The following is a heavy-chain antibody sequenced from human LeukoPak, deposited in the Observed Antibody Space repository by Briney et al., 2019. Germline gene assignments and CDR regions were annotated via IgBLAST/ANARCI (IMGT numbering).Heavy chain of an antibody. V-gene: IGHV1-2*06. D-gene: IGHD6-13*01. J-gene: IGHJ6*03. CDR2: INPNSGGT. CDR1: GYTFTGYY. CDR3: ARNLPYSSSWYYYYYYMDV. Sequence: ASVKVSCKASGYTFTGYYMHWVRQAPGQGLEWMGRINPNSGGTNYAQKFQGRVTITRNTSISTAYMELSSLRSEDTAVYYCARNLPYSSSWYYYYYYMDVWGKGTTVTVSS.